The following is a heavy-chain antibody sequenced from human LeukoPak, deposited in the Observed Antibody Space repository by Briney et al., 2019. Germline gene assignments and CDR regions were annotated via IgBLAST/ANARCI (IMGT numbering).Heavy chain of an antibody. CDR1: GFTFSSYW. V-gene: IGHV3-7*03. CDR3: ARDNMITFGGVTAFHY. D-gene: IGHD3-16*01. J-gene: IGHJ4*02. CDR2: IKQDGSEK. Sequence: GGSLRLSCAASGFTFSSYWMSWVRQAPGKGLEWVANIKQDGSEKYYVDSVKGRFTISRDNAKNSLYLQMNSLRAEDTAVYYCARDNMITFGGVTAFHYWGQGTLVTVSS.